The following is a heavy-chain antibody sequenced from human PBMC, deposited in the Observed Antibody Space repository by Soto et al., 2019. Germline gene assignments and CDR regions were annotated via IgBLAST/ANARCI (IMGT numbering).Heavy chain of an antibody. D-gene: IGHD3-22*01. Sequence: LRLSCAASGFTFSSYGMHWVRQAPGKGLEWVAVISYDGSNKYYADSVKGRFTISRDNSKNTLYLQMNSLRAEDTAVYYCASQYYYDSSGYIAWGQGTLVTVSS. CDR3: ASQYYYDSSGYIA. J-gene: IGHJ5*02. CDR1: GFTFSSYG. V-gene: IGHV3-30*03. CDR2: ISYDGSNK.